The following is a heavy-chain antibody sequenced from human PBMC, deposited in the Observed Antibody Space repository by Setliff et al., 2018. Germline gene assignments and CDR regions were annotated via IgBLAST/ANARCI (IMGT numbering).Heavy chain of an antibody. CDR3: ARDFIWGGLTGPDY. V-gene: IGHV1-2*02. Sequence: ASVKVSCKASGYTFIGHYMHWVRQAPGEGLEWMGWINPNNDETKFAQKFQGRVTLARDTSLKTHYMELSNLTSDDTAIYYCARDFIWGGLTGPDYWGQGTLVTVSS. J-gene: IGHJ4*02. D-gene: IGHD3-9*01. CDR2: INPNNDET. CDR1: GYTFIGHY.